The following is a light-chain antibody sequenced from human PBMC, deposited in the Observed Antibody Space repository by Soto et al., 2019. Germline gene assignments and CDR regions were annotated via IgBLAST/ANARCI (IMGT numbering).Light chain of an antibody. CDR3: SSFAGTYYLYI. CDR2: DVN. CDR1: SNDVGAYDH. V-gene: IGLV2-11*01. J-gene: IGLJ1*01. Sequence: QSALTQPLSVSGSPGQSVAISCTGTSNDVGAYDHVSWYQHSPDKAPKLLIFDVNKRPSVVPDRFSGSKSGNTASLTISGLQADDEAEYFCSSFAGTYYLYIFGSGTKLTVL.